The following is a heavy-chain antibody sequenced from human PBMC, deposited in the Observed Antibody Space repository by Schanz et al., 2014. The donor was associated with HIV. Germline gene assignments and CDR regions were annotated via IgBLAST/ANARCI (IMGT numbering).Heavy chain of an antibody. CDR2: ISESGGRT. CDR1: GFTFKSYA. J-gene: IGHJ4*02. D-gene: IGHD3-22*01. V-gene: IGHV3-23*01. Sequence: VQLLESGGGLVQAGGSLRLSCAASGFTFKSYAMSWVRQAPGKGLEWVSSISESGGRTYYADSVNGRFTISRDNSKNTLYLQMTTLRIDDTAVYYCAKPEYDSRGNSQSHFDYWGQGTLVTVSS. CDR3: AKPEYDSRGNSQSHFDY.